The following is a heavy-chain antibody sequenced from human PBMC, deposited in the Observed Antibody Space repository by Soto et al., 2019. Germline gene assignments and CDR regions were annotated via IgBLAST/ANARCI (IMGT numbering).Heavy chain of an antibody. D-gene: IGHD2-15*01. CDR1: GFTFSSYG. J-gene: IGHJ4*02. Sequence: GGSLRLSCAASGFTFSSYGMHWVRQAPGKGLEWVAVIWYDGSNKYYADSVKGRFTISRDNSKNTLYLQMNSLRAEDTAVYYCARSGYCSGGSCYSRGPFDYWGQGTLVTVSS. V-gene: IGHV3-33*01. CDR3: ARSGYCSGGSCYSRGPFDY. CDR2: IWYDGSNK.